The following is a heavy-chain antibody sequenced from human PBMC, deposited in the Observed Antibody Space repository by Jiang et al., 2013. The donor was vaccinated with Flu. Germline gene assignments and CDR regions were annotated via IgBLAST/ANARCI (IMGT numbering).Heavy chain of an antibody. V-gene: IGHV4-61*02. CDR3: ATELNTAMVPVY. Sequence: LLKPSQTLSLTCTVSGGSTSSGSHYWSWLRQAAGKGLEWVGRMYPTGNTNYNPSLKSRVTISVDTSKNQFSLKLSSVTAADTAVYYCATELNTAMVPVYWGQGTLVTVSS. CDR2: MYPTGNT. D-gene: IGHD5-18*01. CDR1: GGSTSSGSHY. J-gene: IGHJ4*02.